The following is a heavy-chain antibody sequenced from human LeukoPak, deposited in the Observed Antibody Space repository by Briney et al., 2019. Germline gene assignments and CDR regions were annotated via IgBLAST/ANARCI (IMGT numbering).Heavy chain of an antibody. Sequence: ASVKVSCKASGYTFSSYGITWVRQAPGQGLEWMGWISAYTGNPKYAQKLQGRVTMTTDASTSTAYMDLRSLRSDDTAVYYCARVSGLGVYLDNWGQGTLVTVSS. V-gene: IGHV1-18*01. CDR3: ARVSGLGVYLDN. CDR2: ISAYTGNP. J-gene: IGHJ4*02. D-gene: IGHD3-10*01. CDR1: GYTFSSYG.